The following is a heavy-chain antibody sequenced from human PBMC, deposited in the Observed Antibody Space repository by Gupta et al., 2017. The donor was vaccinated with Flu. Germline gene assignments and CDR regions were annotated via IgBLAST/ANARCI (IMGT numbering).Heavy chain of an antibody. CDR1: GFTFSSYA. V-gene: IGHV3-23*01. J-gene: IGHJ4*02. Sequence: EVQLLESGGGLVQPGGSLRLSCAASGFTFSSYAMSWVRQAPGKGLEWVSAISGSGGSTYYADSVKGRFTISRDNSKNTLYLQMNSLRAEDTAVYYCAKSGADTAMARGYFDYWGQGTLVTVSS. CDR2: ISGSGGST. D-gene: IGHD5-18*01. CDR3: AKSGADTAMARGYFDY.